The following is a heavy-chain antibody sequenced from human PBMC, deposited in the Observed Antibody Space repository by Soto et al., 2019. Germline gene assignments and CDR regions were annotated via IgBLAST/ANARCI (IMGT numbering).Heavy chain of an antibody. CDR3: ARDRTGADEENFDY. CDR1: GDSVSSNSAA. V-gene: IGHV6-1*01. J-gene: IGHJ4*02. D-gene: IGHD1-1*01. Sequence: QSQTLSLTCAISGDSVSSNSAAWNWIRQSPSRGLECLGRTYYRSKWYNGYAVTVKSRITINPDTTKNQFSLQLNSVTTEDTAVYYCARDRTGADEENFDYWGQGTLVTVSS. CDR2: TYYRSKWYN.